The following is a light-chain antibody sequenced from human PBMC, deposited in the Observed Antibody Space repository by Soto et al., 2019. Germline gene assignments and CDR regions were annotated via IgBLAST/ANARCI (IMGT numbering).Light chain of an antibody. V-gene: IGLV2-14*01. CDR3: SSYTTGGSYV. CDR1: SRDVGGYNS. CDR2: DVS. J-gene: IGLJ1*01. Sequence: QSALPQPASVSGSPGLSIAISCTGTSRDVGGYNSVSWYQQQPGKVPKLMIYDVSNRPSGVSNRFSGSKSGNTASLTISGLQAEDVVDYYCSSYTTGGSYVFGSGTKLTVL.